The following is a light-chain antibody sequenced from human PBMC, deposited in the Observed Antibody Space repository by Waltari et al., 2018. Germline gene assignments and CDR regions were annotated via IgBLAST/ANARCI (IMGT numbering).Light chain of an antibody. Sequence: DIQMTQSPSSLSASVGDKVTITSRASRGISSWLAWYQQKPGKAPKLLIYAASSLQSGVPSRFSGSGSGTDYTLIISSLQPEDFATYFCQQGYYTPPTFGQGTKVEIK. CDR1: RGISSW. J-gene: IGKJ1*01. CDR3: QQGYYTPPT. CDR2: AAS. V-gene: IGKV1-12*01.